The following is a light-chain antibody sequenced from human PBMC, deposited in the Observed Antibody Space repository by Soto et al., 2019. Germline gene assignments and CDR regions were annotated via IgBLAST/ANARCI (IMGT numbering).Light chain of an antibody. CDR2: DTD. CDR1: TGPVTNGHF. Sequence: QAVVTQEPSLTVSPGGTVTLTCGSSTGPVTNGHFPYWFQQKPGQAPRPLIYDTDNKHSWTPARFSASLLGDKAALTLSGALPKDEADYYCLLSYTGRLYVFGPGTKLTVL. CDR3: LLSYTGRLYV. V-gene: IGLV7-46*01. J-gene: IGLJ1*01.